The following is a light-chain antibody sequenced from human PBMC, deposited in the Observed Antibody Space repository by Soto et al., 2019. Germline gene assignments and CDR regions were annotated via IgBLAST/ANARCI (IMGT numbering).Light chain of an antibody. Sequence: EIVLTQSPGTLSLSPGERATLSCRASQSVSSSYLAWYQQKPGQAPRLLIYGASSRATGITDRFSGSGSGTDFTLTISRLEPEDFAVYYCQQYGSSPFGQGTKVEIK. CDR2: GAS. J-gene: IGKJ1*01. CDR1: QSVSSSY. V-gene: IGKV3-20*01. CDR3: QQYGSSP.